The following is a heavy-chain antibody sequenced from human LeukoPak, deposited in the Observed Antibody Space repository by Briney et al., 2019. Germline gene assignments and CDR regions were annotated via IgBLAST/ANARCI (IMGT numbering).Heavy chain of an antibody. Sequence: SETLSLTCTVSDSSITSGYYWGWIRQPPGKGLEWIGSIHHSGTTYNNPSLKSRVTISVDTSKNQFSLKLSSVTAADTAVYYCARHVGTIFGVVTRFDPWGQGTLVTVSS. V-gene: IGHV4-38-2*02. CDR3: ARHVGTIFGVVTRFDP. CDR2: IHHSGTT. J-gene: IGHJ5*02. CDR1: DSSITSGYY. D-gene: IGHD3-3*01.